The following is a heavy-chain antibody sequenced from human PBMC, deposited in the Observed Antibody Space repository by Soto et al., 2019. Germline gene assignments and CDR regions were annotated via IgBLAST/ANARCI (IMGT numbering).Heavy chain of an antibody. D-gene: IGHD2-15*01. CDR2: IDPSDSYT. V-gene: IGHV5-10-1*01. J-gene: IGHJ6*02. CDR3: ARILGYCSGGSCYARFDYYYGMDV. Sequence: GESLKISCKGSGYSFTSYWISWVRQMPGKGLEWMGRIDPSDSYTNYSPSFQGHVTISADKSISTAYLQWSSLKASDTAMYYCARILGYCSGGSCYARFDYYYGMDVWGQGTTVTV. CDR1: GYSFTSYW.